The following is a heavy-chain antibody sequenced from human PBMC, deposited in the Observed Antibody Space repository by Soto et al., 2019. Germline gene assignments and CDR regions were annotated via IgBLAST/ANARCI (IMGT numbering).Heavy chain of an antibody. J-gene: IGHJ4*02. CDR3: ARDDALISGSDGVFDY. Sequence: SETLSLTCTVSGGSISSYYWSWIRQPPGKGLEWIGYIYYSGSTNYNPSLKSRVTISVDTSKNQFSLKLSSVTAADTAVYYCARDDALISGSDGVFDYWGQGTLVTVSS. V-gene: IGHV4-59*01. CDR2: IYYSGST. D-gene: IGHD1-26*01. CDR1: GGSISSYY.